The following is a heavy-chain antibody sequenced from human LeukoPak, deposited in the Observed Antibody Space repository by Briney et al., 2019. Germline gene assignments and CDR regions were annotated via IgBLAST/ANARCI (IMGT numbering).Heavy chain of an antibody. V-gene: IGHV1-18*01. CDR2: ISGNNDNP. D-gene: IGHD2-2*01. Sequence: ASVKVSCKTSGYTFSNFGISWVRQAPGQGLEWMGWISGNNDNPNYGQKFQGRFTVTTDSSTSTAYMELRNVRSDDTAVYYCARDGTSTDDYWGQGTLVTVSS. J-gene: IGHJ4*02. CDR3: ARDGTSTDDY. CDR1: GYTFSNFG.